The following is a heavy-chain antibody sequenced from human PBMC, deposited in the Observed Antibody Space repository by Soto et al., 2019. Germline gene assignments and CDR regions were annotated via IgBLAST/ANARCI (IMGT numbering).Heavy chain of an antibody. CDR2: IIPIFGTA. V-gene: IGHV1-69*06. CDR3: ARGITGTNYYYYGMDV. Sequence: ASVKVSCKASGYTFTSYGISWVRQAPGQGLEWMGGIIPIFGTANYAQKFQGRVTITADKSTSTAYMELSSLRSEDTAVYYCARGITGTNYYYYGMDVWGQGTTVTVSS. J-gene: IGHJ6*02. D-gene: IGHD1-7*01. CDR1: GYTFTSYG.